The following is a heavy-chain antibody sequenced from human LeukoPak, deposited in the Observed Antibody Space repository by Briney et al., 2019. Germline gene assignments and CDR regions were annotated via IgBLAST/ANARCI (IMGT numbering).Heavy chain of an antibody. CDR3: ATLPPITILGDHYYGMDV. J-gene: IGHJ6*02. V-gene: IGHV1-46*01. D-gene: IGHD3-3*01. CDR1: GYTFSNFY. Sequence: GASVKVSCKASGYTFSNFYMHWVRQAPGQGLEWMGIINPSGGSTNYAQKFRGRVTMTRDTSTSTVYMELSSLRSEDTAVYYCATLPPITILGDHYYGMDVWGQGTTVTVSS. CDR2: INPSGGST.